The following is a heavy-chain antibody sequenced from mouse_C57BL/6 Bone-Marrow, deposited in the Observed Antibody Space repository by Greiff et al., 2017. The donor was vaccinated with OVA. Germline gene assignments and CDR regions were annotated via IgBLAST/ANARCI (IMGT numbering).Heavy chain of an antibody. CDR2: ISYDGSN. D-gene: IGHD1-1*01. CDR3: ARDRTTVRYFDV. Sequence: EVQVVESGPGLVKPSQSLSLTCSVTGYSITSGYYWNWIRQFPGNKLEWMGYISYDGSNNYNPSLKNRISITRDTSKNQFFLKLNSVTTEDTATYYCARDRTTVRYFDVWGTGTTVTVSS. J-gene: IGHJ1*03. V-gene: IGHV3-6*01. CDR1: GYSITSGYY.